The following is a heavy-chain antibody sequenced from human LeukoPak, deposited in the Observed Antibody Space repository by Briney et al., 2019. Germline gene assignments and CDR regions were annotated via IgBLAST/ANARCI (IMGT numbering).Heavy chain of an antibody. J-gene: IGHJ4*02. CDR3: ARGTTMVRVLDY. CDR1: GFTVSSNY. CDR2: IYSGGST. Sequence: AGSLRLSCAVSGFTVSSNYMSWVHQAPGKGLEWVSVIYSGGSTYYADSVKGRFTISRDHSKNTLYLQMNSLRAEDTAVYYCARGTTMVRVLDYWGQGTLVTVSS. V-gene: IGHV3-53*01. D-gene: IGHD3-10*01.